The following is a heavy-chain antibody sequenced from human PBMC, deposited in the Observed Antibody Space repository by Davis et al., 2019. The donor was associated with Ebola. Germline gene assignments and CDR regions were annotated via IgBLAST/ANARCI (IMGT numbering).Heavy chain of an antibody. CDR3: AKDTSNVWFDV. Sequence: GESLKISCAASGFTFSKYAMTWARRAPGKGLEWVSTLGLSADTYYADSVKGRFTISRDNSKNTLHLQMNSLRVEDTAIYYCAKDTSNVWFDVWGQGTMVTVAS. D-gene: IGHD6-19*01. J-gene: IGHJ3*01. CDR2: LGLSADT. V-gene: IGHV3-23*01. CDR1: GFTFSKYA.